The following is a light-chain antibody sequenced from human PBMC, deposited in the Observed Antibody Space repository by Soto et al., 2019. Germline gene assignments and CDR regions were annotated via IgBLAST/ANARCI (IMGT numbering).Light chain of an antibody. CDR3: SSYAGSNIVV. V-gene: IGLV2-8*01. Sequence: QSVLTQPPSASGSPGQSVTISCTGTSSDVGGYNYFSWYQQHPGKAPKLMIYEVSKRPSGVPDRFSGSKSGNTASLTVSGLQDEDEADYYCSSYAGSNIVVFGGGTKLTVL. CDR2: EVS. CDR1: SSDVGGYNY. J-gene: IGLJ2*01.